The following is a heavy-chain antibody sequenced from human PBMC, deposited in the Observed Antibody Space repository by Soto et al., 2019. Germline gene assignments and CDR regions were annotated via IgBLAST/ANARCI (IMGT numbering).Heavy chain of an antibody. V-gene: IGHV1-69*13. Sequence: GASVQVSCKAPGGTFSSYAISWVRQAPGQGLEWMGGIIPIFGTANYAQKFQGRVTITADESTSTGYMELSSLRSEDTAVYYCARSQGGSSSLDIYYYYYYGMDVWGQGTTVTVSS. J-gene: IGHJ6*02. CDR2: IIPIFGTA. D-gene: IGHD2-15*01. CDR3: ARSQGGSSSLDIYYYYYYGMDV. CDR1: GGTFSSYA.